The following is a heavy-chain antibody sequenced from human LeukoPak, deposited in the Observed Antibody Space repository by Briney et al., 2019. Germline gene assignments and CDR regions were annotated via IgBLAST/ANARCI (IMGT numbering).Heavy chain of an antibody. D-gene: IGHD3-22*01. CDR2: IYYSGST. J-gene: IGHJ4*02. CDR3: ARSYYDSSGSFDY. CDR1: GGSISSYY. V-gene: IGHV4-59*01. Sequence: SETLSLTCTVSGGSISSYYWSWIRQPPGKGLEWIGYIYYSGSTNYNPSLKSRVTISVDTSKNQFSLKLSSVTAADTAVYYCARSYYDSSGSFDYWGQGTLVTVSS.